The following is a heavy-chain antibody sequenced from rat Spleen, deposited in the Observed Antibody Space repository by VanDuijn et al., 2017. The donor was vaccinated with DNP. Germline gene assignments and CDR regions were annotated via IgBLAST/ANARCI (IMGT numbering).Heavy chain of an antibody. J-gene: IGHJ2*01. D-gene: IGHD1-11*01. CDR2: ITSSGGGA. CDR1: GFTFSDYN. V-gene: IGHV5-25*01. CDR3: ARHGRRVFDY. Sequence: EVQLVETGGGLVQPGRSLKLSCAASGFTFSDYNMGWVRQAPTQGLEWVASITSSGGGAFYPDSVKGRFTISRDNAESTLYLQMNSLRSEDMATYFCARHGRRVFDYWGQGVTVTVSS.